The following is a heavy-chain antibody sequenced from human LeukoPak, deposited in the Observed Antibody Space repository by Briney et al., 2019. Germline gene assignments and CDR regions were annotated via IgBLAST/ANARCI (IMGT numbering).Heavy chain of an antibody. J-gene: IGHJ4*02. V-gene: IGHV1-24*01. CDR1: GYTLTELS. CDR2: FDPEDGKI. D-gene: IGHD3-22*01. CDR3: ATLKRLTMIVGFFDY. Sequence: GASVKVSCKVSGYTLTELSMHWVRQAPGKGLEWMGGFDPEDGKINYAQKFRGRVTMTEDTSTDTAYMEMISLRSEDTALYYCATLKRLTMIVGFFDYWGQGTLVTVSS.